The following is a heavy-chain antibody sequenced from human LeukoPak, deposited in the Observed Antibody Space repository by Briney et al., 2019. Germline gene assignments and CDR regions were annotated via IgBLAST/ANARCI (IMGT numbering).Heavy chain of an antibody. Sequence: GGSLRLSCVASGFSFSDSVIHWVRQAPGKGLEWVAVTSYDGSNKYYADSVKGRFTISRDNSKNTLYLQMNSLRAEDTAVYYCARDSAVAGTVKDYWGQGTLVTVSS. CDR2: TSYDGSNK. CDR3: ARDSAVAGTVKDY. V-gene: IGHV3-30*04. CDR1: GFSFSDSV. J-gene: IGHJ4*02. D-gene: IGHD6-19*01.